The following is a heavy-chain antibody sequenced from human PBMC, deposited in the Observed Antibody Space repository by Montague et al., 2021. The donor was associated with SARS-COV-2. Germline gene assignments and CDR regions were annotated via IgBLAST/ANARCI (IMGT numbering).Heavy chain of an antibody. CDR2: INRNGDTT. D-gene: IGHD5-18*01. CDR1: GFTFDDYG. V-gene: IGHV3-20*04. Sequence: SLSLSWAASGFTFDDYGMSWVRQAPGKGLEWVSGINRNGDTTDYGDSVKGRFIISRDNVKNSLYLQMNSLRAEDTALYYCSRGYNYGPFNLWGQGTLVTVTS. CDR3: SRGYNYGPFNL. J-gene: IGHJ4*02.